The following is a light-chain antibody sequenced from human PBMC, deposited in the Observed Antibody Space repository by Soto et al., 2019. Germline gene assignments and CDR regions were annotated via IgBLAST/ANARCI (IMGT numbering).Light chain of an antibody. V-gene: IGKV2-30*01. CDR3: MQGTHWPLT. CDR2: QLP. CDR1: HSLGYSGGESF. Sequence: VVVAQSPLSLPVTLGQPASISCRSSHSLGYSGGESFLNGFQQRPGQSPRRLIYQLPTRDSGGTDTFSGSGSCTHFTLKISRVGADDVAVYYCMQGTHWPLTFGGGTKVEIK. J-gene: IGKJ4*01.